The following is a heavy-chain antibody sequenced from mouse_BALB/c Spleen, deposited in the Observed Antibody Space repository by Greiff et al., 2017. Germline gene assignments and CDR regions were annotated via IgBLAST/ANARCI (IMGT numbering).Heavy chain of an antibody. CDR2: ISYDGSN. J-gene: IGHJ1*01. D-gene: IGHD1-1*01. CDR1: GYSITSGYY. V-gene: IGHV3-6*02. CDR3: AREDYYSSYWYFDV. Sequence: EVKLVESGPGLVKPSQSLSLTCSVTGYSITSGYYWNWIRQFPGNKLEWMGYISYDGSNNYNPSLKNRISITRDTSKNQFFLKLNSVTTEDTATYYCAREDYYSSYWYFDVWGAGTTVTVSS.